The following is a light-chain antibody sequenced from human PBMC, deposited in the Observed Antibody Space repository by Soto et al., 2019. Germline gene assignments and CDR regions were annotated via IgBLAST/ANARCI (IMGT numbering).Light chain of an antibody. Sequence: SVLTQSPSASGTPGQRVTISCSGCRSNIGRNFAYWYQHVPGTAPRLLIQRNNERPSGVPDRFSGSKSGTSVSLAISGLRSDDEATYYCVAWDDTLDAQVFGGGTQLTVL. J-gene: IGLJ3*02. CDR3: VAWDDTLDAQV. V-gene: IGLV1-47*01. CDR1: RSNIGRNF. CDR2: RNN.